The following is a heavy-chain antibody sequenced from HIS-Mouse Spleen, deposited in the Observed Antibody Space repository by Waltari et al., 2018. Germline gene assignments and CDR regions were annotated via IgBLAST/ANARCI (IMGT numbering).Heavy chain of an antibody. CDR3: ARDSGGSYFDY. Sequence: EVQLVESGGGLVQPGGSLRLSCAASGFTFSSYWMSWVRQAPGKGLGWVANIKQDGSEKYYVDSVKGRFTISRDNAKNSLYLQMNSLRAEDTAVYYCARDSGGSYFDYWGQGTLVTVSS. D-gene: IGHD1-26*01. CDR2: IKQDGSEK. J-gene: IGHJ4*02. CDR1: GFTFSSYW. V-gene: IGHV3-7*01.